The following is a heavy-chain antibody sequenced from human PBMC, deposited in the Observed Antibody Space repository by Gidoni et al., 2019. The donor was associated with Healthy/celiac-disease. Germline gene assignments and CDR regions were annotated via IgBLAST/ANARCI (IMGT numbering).Heavy chain of an antibody. J-gene: IGHJ5*02. CDR3: AKNAYDFWSGYHRGGWFDP. CDR1: GFPFSSYA. V-gene: IGHV3-23*01. D-gene: IGHD3-3*01. CDR2: ISGSGGST. Sequence: EVQLLESGGGLVQPGGSLRLSCAAYGFPFSSYAMSWVRQAPGKGLEWVSAISGSGGSTYYADSVKGRFTISRDNSKNTLYLQMNSLRAEDTAVYYCAKNAYDFWSGYHRGGWFDPWGQGTLVTVSS.